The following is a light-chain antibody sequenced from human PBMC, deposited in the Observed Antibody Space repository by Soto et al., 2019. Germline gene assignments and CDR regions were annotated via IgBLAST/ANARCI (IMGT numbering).Light chain of an antibody. V-gene: IGKV3-20*01. CDR3: QQYGSSLLT. J-gene: IGKJ4*01. Sequence: EIVLTQSPGTLSLSPGERATLSCMASQSVSSSYLAWYQQKPGQAPRLLIYGASSRATGIPDRFSGSGSGTDFTLTISRLEPEDSAVYYCQQYGSSLLTFGGGTKVEIK. CDR1: QSVSSSY. CDR2: GAS.